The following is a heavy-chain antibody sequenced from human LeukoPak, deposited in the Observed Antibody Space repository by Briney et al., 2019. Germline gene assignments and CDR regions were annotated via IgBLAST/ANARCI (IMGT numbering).Heavy chain of an antibody. V-gene: IGHV4-34*01. J-gene: IGHJ4*02. CDR2: INHSGST. CDR3: ARGPVAGTRRGGDY. Sequence: PSETLSHTCAVYGGSFSGYYWSWIRQPPGKGLEWIGEINHSGSTNYKPSLKSRVTISVDTSKNQFSLKLSSVTAANTAVYYCARGPVAGTRRGGDYWGQGTLVTVSS. D-gene: IGHD6-19*01. CDR1: GGSFSGYY.